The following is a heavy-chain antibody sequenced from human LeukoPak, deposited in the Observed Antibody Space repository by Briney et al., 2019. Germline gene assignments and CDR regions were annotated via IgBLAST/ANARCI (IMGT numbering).Heavy chain of an antibody. J-gene: IGHJ4*02. CDR2: IYHSGNT. D-gene: IGHD4-17*01. Sequence: SSETLSLTCTVSGYSISTSYYWGWIRQPPGKGLEWIGSIYHSGNTYYNPSLKSRVTISVDTSKNQFSLKLNSVTAADTAVYYCARAGYGDSDFDYWGQGTLVTVSS. CDR3: ARAGYGDSDFDY. V-gene: IGHV4-38-2*02. CDR1: GYSISTSYY.